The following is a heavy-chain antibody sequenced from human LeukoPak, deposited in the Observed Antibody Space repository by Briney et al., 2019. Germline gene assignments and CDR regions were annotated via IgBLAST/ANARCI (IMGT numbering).Heavy chain of an antibody. V-gene: IGHV4-4*07. J-gene: IGHJ2*01. CDR3: ARGVTSVQSFWYFDL. D-gene: IGHD4-11*01. Sequence: SGTLSLNCSVSGDSIRGYYWNWIRQPAGKGLEWIGRIYTSGSTDYKPSLKSRVTMSVDASKKWFSLKMTSVTAADTAVYYCARGVTSVQSFWYFDLWGRGTLVTVS. CDR1: GDSIRGYY. CDR2: IYTSGST.